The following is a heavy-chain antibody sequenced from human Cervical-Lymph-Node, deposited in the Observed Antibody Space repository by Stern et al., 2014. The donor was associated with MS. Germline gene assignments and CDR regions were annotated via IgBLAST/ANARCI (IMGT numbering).Heavy chain of an antibody. Sequence: EVQLVESGGGLVKPGGSVRLSCAASGFTFSSYSMNWVRQAPRQGLAWVASLSSGGSYIYYADSLKGRFTISRDNAKNSLYLQMNSLRAEDTAVYYCARGRGGNYRYYFDYWGQGTLVTVSS. CDR2: LSSGGSYI. CDR3: ARGRGGNYRYYFDY. D-gene: IGHD4-23*01. J-gene: IGHJ4*02. V-gene: IGHV3-21*01. CDR1: GFTFSSYS.